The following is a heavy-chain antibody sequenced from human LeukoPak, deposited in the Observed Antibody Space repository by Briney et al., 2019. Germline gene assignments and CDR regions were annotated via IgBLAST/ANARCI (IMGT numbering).Heavy chain of an antibody. J-gene: IGHJ4*02. V-gene: IGHV3-53*01. CDR2: IYSGGST. Sequence: GGSLRLSCAASGLTVSSNYMSWVRQAPGKGLEWVSVIYSGGSTYYADSVKGRFTISRDNSRNTLYLQMNSLRAEDTAVYYCARDAARYGSGWYYDFWGQGTLVTVSS. D-gene: IGHD6-19*01. CDR3: ARDAARYGSGWYYDF. CDR1: GLTVSSNY.